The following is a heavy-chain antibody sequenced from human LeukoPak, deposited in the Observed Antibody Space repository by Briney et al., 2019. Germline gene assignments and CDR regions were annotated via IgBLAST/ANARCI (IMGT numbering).Heavy chain of an antibody. CDR2: INPSGGST. CDR1: GYTFTSYY. V-gene: IGHV1-46*01. Sequence: ASVKVSCKASGYTFTSYYMHWVRQAPGQGLEWMGIINPSGGSTSYAQKFQGRVTMTRDMSTSTVYMEPSSLRSEDTAVYYCARDMKYYDILTGYSADAFDIWGQETMVTVSS. J-gene: IGHJ3*02. CDR3: ARDMKYYDILTGYSADAFDI. D-gene: IGHD3-9*01.